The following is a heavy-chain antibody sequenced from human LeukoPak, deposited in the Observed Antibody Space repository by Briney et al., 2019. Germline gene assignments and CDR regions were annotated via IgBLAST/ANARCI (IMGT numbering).Heavy chain of an antibody. CDR3: ARGNQKETYGRLKDIVVVRSGFDY. J-gene: IGHJ4*02. V-gene: IGHV4-31*03. CDR1: GGSISSGGYY. D-gene: IGHD2-2*01. Sequence: SETLSLTCTVSGGSISSGGYYWSGIRQHPGKGLEWIGYIYYSGSTYYNPSLKSRVTISVDTSKNQFSLKLSSVTAADTAVYYCARGNQKETYGRLKDIVVVRSGFDYWGQGTLVTVSS. CDR2: IYYSGST.